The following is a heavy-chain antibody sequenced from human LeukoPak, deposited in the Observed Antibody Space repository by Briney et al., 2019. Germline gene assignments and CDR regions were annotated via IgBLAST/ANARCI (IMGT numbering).Heavy chain of an antibody. J-gene: IGHJ3*02. Sequence: GASVKVSCKASGYTFTSYGISWVRQAPGQGLEWMGWISAYNGNTNYAQKLQGRVTMTTDTSTSTAYMELRSLRSDDTAVYYCARDEGAGSGSYYWAFDIWGQGTMVTVSS. D-gene: IGHD1-26*01. CDR1: GYTFTSYG. CDR3: ARDEGAGSGSYYWAFDI. CDR2: ISAYNGNT. V-gene: IGHV1-18*01.